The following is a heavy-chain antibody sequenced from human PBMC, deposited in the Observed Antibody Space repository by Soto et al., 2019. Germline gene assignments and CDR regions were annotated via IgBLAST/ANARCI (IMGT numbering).Heavy chain of an antibody. J-gene: IGHJ6*02. V-gene: IGHV4-30-4*01. CDR2: IYYSGST. CDR3: VREGYCSGGICYPFYYYGMDV. CDR1: GGSISSGDYY. Sequence: PSETLSLTCTVSGGSISSGDYYWSWIRQAPGKGLEWIGYIYYSGSTHYNPSLKSRVTISIDTSKNQFSLKLSSVTAADRAVYYCVREGYCSGGICYPFYYYGMDVWGQGTTVTVSS. D-gene: IGHD2-15*01.